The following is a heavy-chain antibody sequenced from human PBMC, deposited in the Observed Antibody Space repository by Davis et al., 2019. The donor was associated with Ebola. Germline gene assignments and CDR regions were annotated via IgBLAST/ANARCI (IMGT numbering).Heavy chain of an antibody. Sequence: ESLKISCAASGFTISSSYMSWVRRAPGEGLEWVSSLYSAGASYYADFVKGRFTVSRDASKNTLYLQMNSLRAEDTAVYYCARDPSSYDSAGWGFWGQGTLVTVSS. CDR1: GFTISSSY. V-gene: IGHV3-53*01. CDR3: ARDPSSYDSAGWGF. D-gene: IGHD3-22*01. J-gene: IGHJ4*02. CDR2: LYSAGAS.